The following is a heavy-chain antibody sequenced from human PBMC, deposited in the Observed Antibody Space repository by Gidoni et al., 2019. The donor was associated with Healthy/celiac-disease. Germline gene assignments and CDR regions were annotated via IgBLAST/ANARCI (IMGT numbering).Heavy chain of an antibody. V-gene: IGHV1-18*01. CDR1: GYTFTSYG. D-gene: IGHD1-26*01. Sequence: QVQLVQSGAEVKKPGASVKVSCKASGYTFTSYGISWVRQAPGQGLEWMGWISVYNGNTNYAQKLQGRVTMTTDTSTSTAYMELRSLRSDDTAVYYCAGGGWELLREGWWDDAFDIWGQGTMVTVSS. J-gene: IGHJ3*02. CDR3: AGGGWELLREGWWDDAFDI. CDR2: ISVYNGNT.